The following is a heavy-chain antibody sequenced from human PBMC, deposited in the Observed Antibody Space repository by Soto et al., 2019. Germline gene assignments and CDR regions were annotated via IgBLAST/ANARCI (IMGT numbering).Heavy chain of an antibody. J-gene: IGHJ4*02. CDR1: GFTFSSYS. CDR3: ARGYYDSSGYKTALDY. V-gene: IGHV3-21*01. Sequence: GGSLRLSCAASGFTFSSYSMNWVRQAPGKGLEWVSSISSSSSYIYYADSVKGRFTISRDNAKNSLYLQMNSLRAGDTAVYYCARGYYDSSGYKTALDYWGQGTLVTVSS. CDR2: ISSSSSYI. D-gene: IGHD3-22*01.